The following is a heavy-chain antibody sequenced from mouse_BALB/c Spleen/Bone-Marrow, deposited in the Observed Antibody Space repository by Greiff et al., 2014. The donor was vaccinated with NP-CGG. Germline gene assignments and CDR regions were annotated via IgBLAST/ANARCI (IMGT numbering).Heavy chain of an antibody. CDR3: ARHAYYDQTEVSFVY. CDR2: ISGGGSYN. Sequence: EVKLVESGGGLVKSGGSLKLSCAASGFTFSSYGMSWVRQTPEKRLEWVATISGGGSYNFYPDSVKGRFTISRDNAKNNLYLQLSSLRSEDTALYYCARHAYYDQTEVSFVYWGQGTLVTVSA. V-gene: IGHV5-9-2*01. J-gene: IGHJ3*01. CDR1: GFTFSSYG. D-gene: IGHD2-4*01.